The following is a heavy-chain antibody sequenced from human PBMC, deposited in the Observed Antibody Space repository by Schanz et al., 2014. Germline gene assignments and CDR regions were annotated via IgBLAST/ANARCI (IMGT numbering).Heavy chain of an antibody. Sequence: DVQLVESGGDLVQPGESLRLSCAASGFTFSAYWMAWVRQAPGKGLEWVAAINQAASVQYYVDSVKGRFTISRDNAKNTLYLQMNSLRAEDTAVYYCVRDTDYHFDYWGQGTLVTVSS. V-gene: IGHV3-7*01. CDR3: VRDTDYHFDY. CDR1: GFTFSAYW. J-gene: IGHJ4*02. CDR2: INQAASVQ. D-gene: IGHD4-17*01.